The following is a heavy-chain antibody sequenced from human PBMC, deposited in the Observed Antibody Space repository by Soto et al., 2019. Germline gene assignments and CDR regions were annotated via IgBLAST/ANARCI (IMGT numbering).Heavy chain of an antibody. CDR2: IYYSGST. J-gene: IGHJ4*02. V-gene: IGHV4-31*03. CDR1: GGSISSSGYY. D-gene: IGHD2-15*01. CDR3: AGGYCSGGSCPIDY. Sequence: SETLSLTCTVSGGSISSSGYYWSWIRQHPGKGTEWIGYIYYSGSTYYNPSLKSRVTISVDTSKKQFSLKLSSVTAADTAVYYCAGGYCSGGSCPIDYWGKGTLVTVSS.